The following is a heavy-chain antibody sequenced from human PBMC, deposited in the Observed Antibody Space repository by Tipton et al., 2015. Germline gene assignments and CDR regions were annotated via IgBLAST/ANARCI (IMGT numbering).Heavy chain of an antibody. CDR3: ARTDALGHFDY. CDR2: VDYSGST. D-gene: IGHD2-8*01. Sequence: TLSLTCTVSGGSISSNSFHWDWIRQPPGKGLEWIGSVDYSGSTHYTPSLKRRLTISVDTSKNQFSLSLRSVTAADTAVYFCARTDALGHFDYWGLGTLVTVSS. V-gene: IGHV4-39*07. CDR1: GGSISSNSFH. J-gene: IGHJ4*02.